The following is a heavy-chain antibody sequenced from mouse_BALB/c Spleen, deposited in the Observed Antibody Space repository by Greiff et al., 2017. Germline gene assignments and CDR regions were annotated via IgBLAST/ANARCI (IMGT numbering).Heavy chain of an antibody. CDR1: GFTFTDYY. D-gene: IGHD1-1*01. CDR3: ARFIYFDY. J-gene: IGHJ2*01. Sequence: EVKVVESGGGLVQPGGSLRLSCATSGFTFTDYYMSWVRQPPGKALEWLGFIRNKANGYTTEYSASVKGRFTISRDNSQSILYLQMNTLRAEDSATYYCARFIYFDYWGQGTTLTVSS. CDR2: IRNKANGYTT. V-gene: IGHV7-3*02.